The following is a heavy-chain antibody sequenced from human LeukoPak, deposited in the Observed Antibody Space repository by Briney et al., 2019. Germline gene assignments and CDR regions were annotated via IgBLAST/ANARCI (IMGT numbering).Heavy chain of an antibody. Sequence: ASETLSLTCTVSGVSISSGDYYWSWIRQPPGKGLEWIGYIYYSGSTYYNPSLKSRVTISVDTSKNQFSLKLSSVTAADTAVYYCARYCSSTSCQGATYFDYWGQGTLVTVSS. CDR3: ARYCSSTSCQGATYFDY. D-gene: IGHD2-2*01. CDR1: GVSISSGDYY. CDR2: IYYSGST. J-gene: IGHJ4*02. V-gene: IGHV4-30-4*01.